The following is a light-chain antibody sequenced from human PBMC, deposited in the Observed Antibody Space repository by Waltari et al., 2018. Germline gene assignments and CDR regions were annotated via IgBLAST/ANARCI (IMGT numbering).Light chain of an antibody. CDR1: ENVNKY. J-gene: IGKJ1*01. Sequence: DIRMTQSPSSLSASVGDRVTITCRASENVNKYLNWYQQKPGKAPKLLIYKASTLQSGVPLRFSGSGSGTDYTFTISSLQSEDVATYYCQHNYGTPWTFGQGTKVEIK. V-gene: IGKV1-39*01. CDR2: KAS. CDR3: QHNYGTPWT.